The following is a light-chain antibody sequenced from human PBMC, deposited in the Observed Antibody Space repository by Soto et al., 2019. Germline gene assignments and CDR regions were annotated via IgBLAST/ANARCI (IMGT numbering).Light chain of an antibody. CDR2: VAS. CDR1: RYIRTA. J-gene: IGKJ1*01. V-gene: IGKV1-6*01. CDR3: LQDYNYPWT. Sequence: IQMTQSPSSLSASVGDRVTITCRASRYIRTALSWYQHRPGQAPQVLICVASSLQSGVPSRFSGSGYGTDFTLTISSLQPEDFATYYCLQDYNYPWTFGQGTKVDIK.